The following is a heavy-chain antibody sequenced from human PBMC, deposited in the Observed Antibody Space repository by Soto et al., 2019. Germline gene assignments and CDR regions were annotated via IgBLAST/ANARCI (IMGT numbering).Heavy chain of an antibody. CDR1: GFSFRNYA. CDR3: AKDSGCVNNACAYDP. Sequence: PGGSLRLSCADSGFSFRNYAMSWVRQAPGKGLEWVSVISGSGGMTRYADSVKGRFFTSRDNSKNTLSLRMNSLRAEDTGVYYCAKDSGCVNNACAYDPWGQGTLVTVSS. J-gene: IGHJ5*02. CDR2: ISGSGGMT. D-gene: IGHD1-20*01. V-gene: IGHV3-23*01.